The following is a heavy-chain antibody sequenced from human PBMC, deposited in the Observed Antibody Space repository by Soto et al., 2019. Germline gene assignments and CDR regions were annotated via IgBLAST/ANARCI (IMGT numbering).Heavy chain of an antibody. CDR1: GGTFSSYA. Sequence: ASVKVSCKASGGTFSSYAISWVRQAPGQGLEWMGGIIPIFGTANYAQKFQGRVTITADESTSTAYMELSSLRSEDTAVYYCARGAGYCISTSCSHFDDWGQGTLVTVSS. V-gene: IGHV1-69*13. CDR3: ARGAGYCISTSCSHFDD. D-gene: IGHD2-2*01. J-gene: IGHJ4*02. CDR2: IIPIFGTA.